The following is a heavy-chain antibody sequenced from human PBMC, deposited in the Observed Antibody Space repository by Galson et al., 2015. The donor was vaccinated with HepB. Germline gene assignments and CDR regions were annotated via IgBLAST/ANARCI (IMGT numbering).Heavy chain of an antibody. D-gene: IGHD3-3*01. Sequence: SETLSLTCAVYGGSFSGYYWSWIRQPPGKGLEWIGEINHSGSTNYNPSLKSRVTISVDTSKNQFSLKLSSVTAADTAVYYCARGSRNEVIMFPSDYSVQGTLVTVSS. V-gene: IGHV4-34*01. CDR1: GGSFSGYY. CDR2: INHSGST. CDR3: ARGSRNEVIMFPSDY. J-gene: IGHJ4*02.